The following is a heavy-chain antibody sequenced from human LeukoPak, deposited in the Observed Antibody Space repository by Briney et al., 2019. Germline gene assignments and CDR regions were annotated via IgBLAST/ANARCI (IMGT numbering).Heavy chain of an antibody. Sequence: SETLSLTCTVSGGSISSYYWSWIRQPAGKGLEWIGRIYTSGSTNYNPSLKSRVTMSVDTSKNQFSLKLSSVTAADTAVYYCARDRRVGYSGYGYYYYYMDVWGQGTLVTVSS. V-gene: IGHV4-4*07. CDR1: GGSISSYY. D-gene: IGHD5-12*01. CDR2: IYTSGST. J-gene: IGHJ6*03. CDR3: ARDRRVGYSGYGYYYYYMDV.